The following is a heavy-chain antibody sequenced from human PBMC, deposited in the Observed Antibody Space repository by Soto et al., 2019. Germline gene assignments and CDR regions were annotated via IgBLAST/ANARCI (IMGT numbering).Heavy chain of an antibody. J-gene: IGHJ4*02. CDR3: AREGTMVPQTYDY. CDR2: INPNSGGT. V-gene: IGHV1-2*04. CDR1: GYTFTGYY. Sequence: GASVKVSCKASGYTFTGYYMHWVRQAPGQGLEWMGWINPNSGGTNYAQKFQGWVTMTRDTSISTAYMELSRLRSDDTAVYYCAREGTMVPQTYDYWGQGTLVTVSS. D-gene: IGHD3-10*01.